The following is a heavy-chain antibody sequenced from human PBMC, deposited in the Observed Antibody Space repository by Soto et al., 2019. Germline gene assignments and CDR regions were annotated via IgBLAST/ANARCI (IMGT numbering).Heavy chain of an antibody. J-gene: IGHJ4*02. CDR2: ISGSGGST. CDR3: SRIQIPSAPDY. CDR1: GFTFSSYA. V-gene: IGHV3-23*01. Sequence: PGESLKISCAASGFTFSSYAMSWVRQAPGKGLEWVSAISGSGGSTYYADSVKGRFTISKDTTKNQVVLTMTNMDPVDTATYYCSRIQIPSAPDYWGQGALVTVSS. D-gene: IGHD5-18*01.